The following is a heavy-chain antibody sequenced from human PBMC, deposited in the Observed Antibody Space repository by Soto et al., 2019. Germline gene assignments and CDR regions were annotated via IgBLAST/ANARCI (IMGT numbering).Heavy chain of an antibody. CDR1: CGSISSYY. CDR3: AGGYSSVAFDV. Sequence: SETLSLTCTVSCGSISSYYWSWIRQPPGKGLEWIGYFYYGGSTNYNPSLKSRVTISIDTSKNQFSLKLFSVTAADTAVYYCAGGYSSVAFDVWGQGTRVTVSS. CDR2: FYYGGST. V-gene: IGHV4-59*01. D-gene: IGHD6-19*01. J-gene: IGHJ3*01.